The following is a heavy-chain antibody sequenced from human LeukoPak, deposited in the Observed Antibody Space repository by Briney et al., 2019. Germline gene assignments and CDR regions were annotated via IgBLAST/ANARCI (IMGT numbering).Heavy chain of an antibody. CDR3: ASFSNWYWMY. J-gene: IGHJ4*02. CDR1: GGSIITTYY. D-gene: IGHD1-7*01. CDR2: IYYTGST. Sequence: PSETLSLTCTVSGGSIITTYYWSWIRQPPGKGLELIGYIYYTGSTNYNPSLKSRVTISLDTSKNQFSLKLSSVTAADTAMYYCASFSNWYWMYWGQGTLVTVSS. V-gene: IGHV4-59*08.